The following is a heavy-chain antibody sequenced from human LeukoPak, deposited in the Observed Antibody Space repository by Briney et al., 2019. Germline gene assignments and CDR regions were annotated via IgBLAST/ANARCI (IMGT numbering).Heavy chain of an antibody. D-gene: IGHD3-10*01. CDR2: INQDGSEK. CDR1: GFTFSRYW. CDR3: ARDGMGISSGSYYNSPSDY. Sequence: PGGSLRLSCGAFGFTFSRYWMSWVRQAPGNGLEWVANINQDGSEKFYVDSVKGRFTISRDNAKNSLYLQVSSLRAEDTAVYYCARDGMGISSGSYYNSPSDYWGQGTLVTVSS. V-gene: IGHV3-7*01. J-gene: IGHJ4*02.